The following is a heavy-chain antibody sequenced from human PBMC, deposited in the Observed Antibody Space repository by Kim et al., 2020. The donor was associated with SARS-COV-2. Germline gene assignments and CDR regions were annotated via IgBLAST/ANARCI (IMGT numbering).Heavy chain of an antibody. CDR2: ISSSGSTI. D-gene: IGHD3-10*01. Sequence: GGSLRLSCAASGFTFSDYYISWIRQAPGKGLEWVSYISSSGSTIYYADSVKGRFTISRDNAKNSLYLQMNSLRAEDTAVYYCASSLLWFGEFYYYYGMDVWGHGTTVTVSS. CDR1: GFTFSDYY. V-gene: IGHV3-11*01. CDR3: ASSLLWFGEFYYYYGMDV. J-gene: IGHJ6*02.